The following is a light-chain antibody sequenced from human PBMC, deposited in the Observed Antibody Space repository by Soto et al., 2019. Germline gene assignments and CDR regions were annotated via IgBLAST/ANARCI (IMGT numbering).Light chain of an antibody. CDR1: TGAVTSGYY. Sequence: QAVVSQEPSLTVSPGGTVTLTCASRTGAVTSGYYPGWFQQRPGQAPTSLIHSTSIKHCWTPARFSGSLLGGKAALTLSAVQPEDEADYYCLLYCDGAKVFGAGTKVTVL. V-gene: IGLV7-43*01. J-gene: IGLJ3*02. CDR2: STS. CDR3: LLYCDGAKV.